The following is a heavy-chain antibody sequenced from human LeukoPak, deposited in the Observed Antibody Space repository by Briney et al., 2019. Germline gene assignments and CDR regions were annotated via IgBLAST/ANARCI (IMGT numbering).Heavy chain of an antibody. D-gene: IGHD6-13*01. CDR3: AREGYSTTFDY. V-gene: IGHV3-23*01. Sequence: GGSLRLSCAASGVTLSSYAMSWARQAPGKGLEWVSGISSSGSGGNTYYADSVKGRFTISRDNAKNSLYLQMNSLRAEDTAVYYCAREGYSTTFDYWGQGILVAVSS. J-gene: IGHJ4*02. CDR2: ISSSGSGGNT. CDR1: GVTLSSYA.